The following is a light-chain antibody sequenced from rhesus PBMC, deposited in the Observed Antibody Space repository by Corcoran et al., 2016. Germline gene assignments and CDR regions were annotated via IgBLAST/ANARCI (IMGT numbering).Light chain of an antibody. CDR1: RGINKE. CDR3: LQDYTTPFT. CDR2: GAS. J-gene: IGKJ3*01. V-gene: IGKV1-94*01. Sequence: DIQMTQSPSSLSASVGDRVTVSCRASRGINKELSWYQRKPGKAPTLLISGASIFQTGVSSRFSGSCYRTDYTLTLSNLQPEDVAIYFCLQDYTTPFTFGPGTKLDI.